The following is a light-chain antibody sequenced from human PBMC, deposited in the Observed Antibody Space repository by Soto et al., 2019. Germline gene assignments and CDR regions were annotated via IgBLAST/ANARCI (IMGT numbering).Light chain of an antibody. V-gene: IGKV4-1*01. CDR1: QSVLYSSNNKNY. Sequence: DIVMTQSPDSLAVSLGERATINCKSSQSVLYSSNNKNYLAWYQQKPGQPPKLLIYWASTRESGVPDRFSGSGSGTDFTLTISSLQAEDVAVYYCQQRSNWSWSFGQGTKVEIK. CDR2: WAS. CDR3: QQRSNWSWS. J-gene: IGKJ1*01.